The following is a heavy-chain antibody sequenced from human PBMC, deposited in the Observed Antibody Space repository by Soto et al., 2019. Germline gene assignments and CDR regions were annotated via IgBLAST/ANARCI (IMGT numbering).Heavy chain of an antibody. V-gene: IGHV1-69*13. CDR3: AKFRSYYYYYGMDV. J-gene: IGHJ6*02. Sequence: ASVKVSCKASGGTFSSYAISWVRQAPGQGLEWMGGIIPIFGTANYAQKFQGRVTITADESTSTAYMELSSLRSEDTAVYYCAKFRSYYYYYGMDVWGQGTTVTVSS. CDR1: GGTFSSYA. CDR2: IIPIFGTA.